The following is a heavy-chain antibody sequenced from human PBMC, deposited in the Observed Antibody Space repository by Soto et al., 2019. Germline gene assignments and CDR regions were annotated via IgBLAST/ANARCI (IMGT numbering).Heavy chain of an antibody. CDR2: ISYDGSNK. V-gene: IGHV3-30*18. CDR3: AKDRAPWELMGIDY. CDR1: GFTFSSYG. D-gene: IGHD1-26*01. J-gene: IGHJ4*02. Sequence: GGSLRLSCAASGFTFSSYGMHWVRQAPGKGLEWVAVISYDGSNKYYADSVKGRFTISRDNSKNTLYLQMNSLRAEDTAVYYCAKDRAPWELMGIDYWGQGTLVTVSS.